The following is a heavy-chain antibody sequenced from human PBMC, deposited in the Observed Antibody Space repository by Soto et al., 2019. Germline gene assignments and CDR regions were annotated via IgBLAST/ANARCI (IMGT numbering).Heavy chain of an antibody. CDR3: AVVAAANFDI. J-gene: IGHJ3*02. CDR2: INTDRSTT. Sequence: GSLRLSCAASGLIFSNYKMHWVRQAPGKGLVWVSRINTDRSTTDHADSVKCRFTISRDNAKNSLYLQMNSLRAEDTAVYYCAVVAAANFDIWGQGTMVTVSS. V-gene: IGHV3-74*01. CDR1: GLIFSNYK. D-gene: IGHD2-15*01.